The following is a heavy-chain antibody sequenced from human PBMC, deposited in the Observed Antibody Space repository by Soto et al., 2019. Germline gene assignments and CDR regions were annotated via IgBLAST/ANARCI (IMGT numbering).Heavy chain of an antibody. Sequence: QVQLVQSGAEVKKPGASVKVSCKASGYTFTSYAMHWVRQAPGQRLEWMGWINAGNGNTKYSQKFQGRVTITRDTSASTAYMELSSLRSEDTAVYYCAGMIWFGELSVLGGMDVWGQGTTVTVSS. CDR2: INAGNGNT. D-gene: IGHD3-10*01. CDR1: GYTFTSYA. CDR3: AGMIWFGELSVLGGMDV. J-gene: IGHJ6*02. V-gene: IGHV1-3*01.